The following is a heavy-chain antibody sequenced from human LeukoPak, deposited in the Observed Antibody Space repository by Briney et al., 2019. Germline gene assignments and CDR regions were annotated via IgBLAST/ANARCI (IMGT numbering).Heavy chain of an antibody. J-gene: IGHJ4*02. Sequence: SETLSLTCTVSGGSISSGDFYWSWIRQPPGKGLEWIGYIYYSGSTNYNPSLKSRVTISVDTSKNQFSLKLSSVTAADTAVYYCARLSAVAGRASDYWGQGTLVTVSS. CDR3: ARLSAVAGRASDY. CDR1: GGSISSGDFY. V-gene: IGHV4-61*08. CDR2: IYYSGST. D-gene: IGHD6-19*01.